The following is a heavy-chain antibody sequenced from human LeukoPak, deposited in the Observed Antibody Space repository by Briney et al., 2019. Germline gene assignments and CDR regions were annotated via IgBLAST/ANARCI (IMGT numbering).Heavy chain of an antibody. J-gene: IGHJ5*02. CDR2: IIPIFGTA. CDR1: GGTFSSYA. CDR3: ARERDYYGSGSPNWFDP. V-gene: IGHV1-69*06. D-gene: IGHD3-10*01. Sequence: SVKVSCKASGGTFSSYAISWVRQAPGQGLEWMGGIIPIFGTANYAQKFQGRVTITADKSTSTAYMELSGLRSEDTAVYYCARERDYYGSGSPNWFDPWGQGTLVTVSS.